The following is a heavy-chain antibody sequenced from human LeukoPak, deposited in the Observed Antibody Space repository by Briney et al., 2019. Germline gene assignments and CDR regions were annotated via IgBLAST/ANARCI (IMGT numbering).Heavy chain of an antibody. CDR1: GFTFSSYW. J-gene: IGHJ4*02. Sequence: GGSLRLPCAASGFTFSSYWMHWVRQAPGKGLVWVSRINSDGSSTSYADSVKGRFTISRDNAKNSLSLQMNSLRAEDTAVYYCARAAVNWGTYYFDYWGQGTLVTVSS. CDR3: ARAAVNWGTYYFDY. D-gene: IGHD7-27*01. CDR2: INSDGSST. V-gene: IGHV3-74*01.